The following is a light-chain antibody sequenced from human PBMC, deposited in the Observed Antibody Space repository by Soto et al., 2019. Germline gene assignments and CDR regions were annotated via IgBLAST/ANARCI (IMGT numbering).Light chain of an antibody. CDR3: SSYTSSSTFV. CDR2: HVT. V-gene: IGLV2-14*01. CDR1: NNDVGGHDY. Sequence: QSSAVSGSPGQWFTHPCTRTNNDVGGHDYVSWYQQHPGKAPTLMIFHVTNRPSGVSSRFSGSKSGNTAFLLISGLQAEDEAVYYCSSYTSSSTFVFGTGT. J-gene: IGLJ1*01.